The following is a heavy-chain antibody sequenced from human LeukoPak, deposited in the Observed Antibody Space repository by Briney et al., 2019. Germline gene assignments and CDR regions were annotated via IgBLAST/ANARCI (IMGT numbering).Heavy chain of an antibody. CDR3: ATGWVGGSGSYQDY. CDR2: FDPEDGET. D-gene: IGHD3-10*01. CDR1: GYTLTELS. J-gene: IGHJ4*02. Sequence: EASVKVSCKVSGYTLTELSMHWVRQAPGKGLEWMGGFDPEDGETIYAQKFQGGVTTTEDTSTDTAYMELSSLRSEDTAVYYCATGWVGGSGSYQDYWGQGTLVTVSS. V-gene: IGHV1-24*01.